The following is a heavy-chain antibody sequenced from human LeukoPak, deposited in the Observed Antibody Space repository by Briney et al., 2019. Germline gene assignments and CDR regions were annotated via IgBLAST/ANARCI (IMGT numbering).Heavy chain of an antibody. CDR3: ARDGGIGMDV. Sequence: SETLSLTCTVSGGSISSHYWSWIRQPPGKGLEWIGYIYYSGNTNYNPSLKSRVTISVDTSKNQFSLKLSSVTAADTAVYYCARDGGIGMDVWGQGTTVTVSS. CDR1: GGSISSHY. V-gene: IGHV4-59*11. D-gene: IGHD2-21*01. J-gene: IGHJ6*02. CDR2: IYYSGNT.